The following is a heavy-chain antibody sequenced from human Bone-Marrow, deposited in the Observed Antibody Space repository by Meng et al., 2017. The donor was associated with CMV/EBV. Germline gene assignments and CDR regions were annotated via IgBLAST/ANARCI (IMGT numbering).Heavy chain of an antibody. CDR1: GYTFPSHY. CDR2: INPSGGST. Sequence: ASVKVSCKASGYTFPSHYMHWVRQAPGQGLEWMGIINPSGGSTSYAQKFQGRVTMTRDTSTSTVYMELSSLRSEDTAVYYMARDGYGMDVWGQGTTVTVSS. CDR3: ARDGYGMDV. J-gene: IGHJ6*02. V-gene: IGHV1-46*01.